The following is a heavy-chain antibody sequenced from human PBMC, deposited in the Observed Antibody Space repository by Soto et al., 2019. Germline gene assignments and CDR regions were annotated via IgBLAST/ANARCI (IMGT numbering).Heavy chain of an antibody. CDR1: GYNFNLYS. V-gene: IGHV1-3*01. D-gene: IGHD5-18*01. CDR3: ASAMGSPWIQLELDA. Sequence: QVHLVQSGAEVKKPGASVKVSCKTSGYNFNLYSIYWMRQAPGQGLEWRGWISAANGYTKFSQKFEGRSTLTGDASATTDDMELSSQTSADKAVYFCASAMGSPWIQLELDAWGQGTLVTVSS. J-gene: IGHJ5*02. CDR2: ISAANGYT.